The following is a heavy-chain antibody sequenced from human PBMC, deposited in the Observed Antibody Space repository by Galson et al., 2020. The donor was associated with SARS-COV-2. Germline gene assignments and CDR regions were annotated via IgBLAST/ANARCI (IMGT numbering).Heavy chain of an antibody. CDR1: GYTFTTYW. V-gene: IGHV5-51*01. D-gene: IGHD6-19*01. CDR2: IYPGDSDT. Sequence: GESLKISCTASGYTFTTYWIGWVRQMPGKGLEWMGIIYPGDSDTNYGPSFQGQVTISADKSNSTPYLQWSSLKASDTAIYYCARGVAVAGCTFDHWGQGSLVTVSS. CDR3: ARGVAVAGCTFDH. J-gene: IGHJ4*02.